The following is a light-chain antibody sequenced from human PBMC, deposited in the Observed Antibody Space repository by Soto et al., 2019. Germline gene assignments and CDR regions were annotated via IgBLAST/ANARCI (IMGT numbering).Light chain of an antibody. V-gene: IGLV3-21*04. Sequence: SYELTQPPSVSVAPGRTARVTCGGNEIGSKGVHWYQQKPGQAPVLVIYYDSDRPSGIPERFSGSNSDNTATLTISRVEAGDEADYYCQVWDSSSDHAVFGGGTQLTVL. CDR1: EIGSKG. J-gene: IGLJ7*01. CDR2: YDS. CDR3: QVWDSSSDHAV.